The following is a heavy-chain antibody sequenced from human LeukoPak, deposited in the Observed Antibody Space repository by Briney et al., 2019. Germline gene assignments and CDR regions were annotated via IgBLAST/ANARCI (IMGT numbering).Heavy chain of an antibody. CDR1: GFTFSSYA. V-gene: IGHV3-64*01. Sequence: GGSLRLSCAASGFTFSSYAMHWVRQAPGKGLEYVSAISSNGGSTYYANSVKGRFTISRDNSKNTLYLQMGSLRAEDMAVYYCARGSDGYTIRAYAFDIWGQGTMVTVSS. J-gene: IGHJ3*02. CDR3: ARGSDGYTIRAYAFDI. CDR2: ISSNGGST. D-gene: IGHD5-24*01.